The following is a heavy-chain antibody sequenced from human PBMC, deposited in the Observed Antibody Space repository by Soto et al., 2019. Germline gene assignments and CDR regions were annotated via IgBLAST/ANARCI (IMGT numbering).Heavy chain of an antibody. CDR3: ARAGYSGYDFYYGMDV. D-gene: IGHD5-12*01. J-gene: IGHJ6*02. V-gene: IGHV3-23*01. CDR2: ISGSGDST. CDR1: GFTFTSYV. Sequence: GGSLRLSCAASGFTFTSYVMSWVRQAPGKGLEWVSAISGSGDSTYCADSVKGRFTISRDNSKNSLYLQMNSLRAEDTAVYYCARAGYSGYDFYYGMDVWGQGTTVTVSS.